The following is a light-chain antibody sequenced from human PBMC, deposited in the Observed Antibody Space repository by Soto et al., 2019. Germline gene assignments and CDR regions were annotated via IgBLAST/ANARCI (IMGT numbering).Light chain of an antibody. V-gene: IGKV1-5*03. CDR2: KAS. J-gene: IGKJ4*01. CDR3: QQYNDLST. Sequence: DIQMTQSPSTLSASVGCTVTITCRASQTIGTWLAWYQQKPAKAPKLLIYKASTLESGVPSRFSGSGYGTEFTLTTSSLQADDFATYYCQQYNDLSTFGGGTKVDIK. CDR1: QTIGTW.